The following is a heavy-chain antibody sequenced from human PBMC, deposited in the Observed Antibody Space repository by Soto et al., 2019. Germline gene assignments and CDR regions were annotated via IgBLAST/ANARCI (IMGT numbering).Heavy chain of an antibody. V-gene: IGHV3-7*01. CDR3: ARLLGEVHLDF. D-gene: IGHD3-10*01. Sequence: EVQLVESAGGLVQPGGSLRLSCAASGFTFSNYWMTWVRQAPGKGLEWVATIKPDGTEKYYVDSVKGRFTISRDNANNSLYLQMDYLRADDTAVFFCARLLGEVHLDFWGNGAMVTVSS. CDR2: IKPDGTEK. J-gene: IGHJ4*01. CDR1: GFTFSNYW.